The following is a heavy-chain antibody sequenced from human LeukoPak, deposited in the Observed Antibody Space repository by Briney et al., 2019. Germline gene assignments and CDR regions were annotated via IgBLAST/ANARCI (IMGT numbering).Heavy chain of an antibody. CDR1: GFTFSSYD. CDR2: IGTAGDT. D-gene: IGHD2-15*01. CDR3: ARAAFSSVAFDY. J-gene: IGHJ4*02. V-gene: IGHV3-13*01. Sequence: PGGSLRLSCAASGFTFSSYDMHWVRQATGKGLEWVSAIGTAGDTYYPGSVKGRFTISRENAKNSLYLQMNSLRAGDTAVYYCARAAFSSVAFDYGGQGTLVTVSS.